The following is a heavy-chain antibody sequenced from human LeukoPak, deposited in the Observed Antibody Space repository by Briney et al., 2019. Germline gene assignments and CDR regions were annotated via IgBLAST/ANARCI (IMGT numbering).Heavy chain of an antibody. Sequence: GGSLRLSCAASGWTFHDFAMSWIRQAPGKGLEWVSGVNWNGDGTGYADSVEGRFTISRDNAKNSLYLQMNSLRVDDTALYYCAKLGGPRNYFYYYMDVWGKGTTVTVSS. CDR1: GWTFHDFA. J-gene: IGHJ6*03. D-gene: IGHD7-27*01. CDR3: AKLGGPRNYFYYYMDV. CDR2: VNWNGDGT. V-gene: IGHV3-20*04.